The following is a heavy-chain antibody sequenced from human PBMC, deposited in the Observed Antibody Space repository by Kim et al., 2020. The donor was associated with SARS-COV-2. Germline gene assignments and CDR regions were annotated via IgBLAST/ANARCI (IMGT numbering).Heavy chain of an antibody. CDR2: ISYDGSNK. J-gene: IGHJ4*01. D-gene: IGHD5-12*01. V-gene: IGHV3-30*18. CDR3: AKARTPKVATISPSDY. Sequence: GGSLRLSCAASGFTFSSYGMHWVRQAPGKGLEWVAVISYDGSNKYYADSVKGRFTISRDNSKNTLYLQMNSLRAEDTAVYYCAKARTPKVATISPSDYWG. CDR1: GFTFSSYG.